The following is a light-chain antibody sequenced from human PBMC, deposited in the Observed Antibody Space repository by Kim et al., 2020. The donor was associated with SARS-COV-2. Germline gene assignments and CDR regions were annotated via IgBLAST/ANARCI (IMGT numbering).Light chain of an antibody. J-gene: IGLJ2*01. V-gene: IGLV7-46*01. CDR3: LLSYSDSRV. CDR2: DTG. Sequence: PGWTVTLTGASSTGPVTSGHFPYWFQQKPGQAPRTLIYDTGNRHSWTPARFSGSLLGGKAALTLSAAQPEDEADYYCLLSYSDSRVFGGGTQLTVL. CDR1: TGPVTSGHF.